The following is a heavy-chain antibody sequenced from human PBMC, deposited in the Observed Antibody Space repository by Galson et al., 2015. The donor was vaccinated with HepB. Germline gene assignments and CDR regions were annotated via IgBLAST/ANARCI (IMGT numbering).Heavy chain of an antibody. CDR1: GFIFDSYA. CDR3: AKTGNLDFWSGYHYIDY. D-gene: IGHD3-3*01. V-gene: IGHV3-30*18. CDR2: LSYDGAHT. Sequence: SLRLSCAASGFIFDSYAMHWVRQAPGKGLEWVAVLSYDGAHTYYADSVKGRFTISRDTSKSTLYLQMNSLRAEDTAVYYCAKTGNLDFWSGYHYIDYWGQGTLVTVSS. J-gene: IGHJ4*02.